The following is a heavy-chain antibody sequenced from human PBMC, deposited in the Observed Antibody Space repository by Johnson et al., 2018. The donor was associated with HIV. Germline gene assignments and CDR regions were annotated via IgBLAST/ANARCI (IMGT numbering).Heavy chain of an antibody. D-gene: IGHD1-26*01. CDR2: INNDGSIT. CDR3: ARDSSGSLD. Sequence: VQLVESGGGLVQPGGSLRLSCAASGFTFTSHWMHWVRQGPRKGFVWVSRINNDGSITHYADSVKGRFTISRDNAKNTLFLEMNGLRVEDTAVYFCARDSSGSLDWGQGTMVTVS. CDR1: GFTFTSHW. V-gene: IGHV3-74*01. J-gene: IGHJ3*01.